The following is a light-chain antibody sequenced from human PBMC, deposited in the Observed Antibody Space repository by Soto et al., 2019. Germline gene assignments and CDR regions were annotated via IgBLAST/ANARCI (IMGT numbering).Light chain of an antibody. CDR3: QSYDTSLRGSTWV. Sequence: QSALTQPRSVSGSPGQSVTISCTGTSSDVGGYNYVSWYQQHPGKAPKLMIYDVTKRPSGVPDRFSGSKSGNTASLTISGLQAEDEADYYCQSYDTSLRGSTWVFGGGTKLTVL. J-gene: IGLJ3*02. CDR1: SSDVGGYNY. V-gene: IGLV2-11*01. CDR2: DVT.